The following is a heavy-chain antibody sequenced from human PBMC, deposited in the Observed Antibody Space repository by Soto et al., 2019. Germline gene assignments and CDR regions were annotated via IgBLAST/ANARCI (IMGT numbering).Heavy chain of an antibody. Sequence: SETLSLTCAVYGGSFSGYYWSWIRQPPGKGLEWIGEINHSGSTNYNPSLKSRVTISVDTSKNQFSLKRSCVTAADTAVYYCARVVWGEVAGTTGLPSWLDAWGQGTLVTVSS. CDR2: INHSGST. CDR3: ARVVWGEVAGTTGLPSWLDA. CDR1: GGSFSGYY. J-gene: IGHJ5*02. V-gene: IGHV4-34*01. D-gene: IGHD6-19*01.